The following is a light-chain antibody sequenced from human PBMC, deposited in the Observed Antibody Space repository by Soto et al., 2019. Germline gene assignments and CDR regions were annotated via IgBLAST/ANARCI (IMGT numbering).Light chain of an antibody. V-gene: IGKV3-11*01. CDR1: QSVSRF. Sequence: EIVLTQSPATLSLSPGERAILSCRASQSVSRFLVWYQQKLGQAPRLLIYDTSNRATGIPARFSGSGSGTDFTLTISSLEPEDFAVYYCQQRSNWPITFGQGTQLEIK. CDR2: DTS. J-gene: IGKJ5*01. CDR3: QQRSNWPIT.